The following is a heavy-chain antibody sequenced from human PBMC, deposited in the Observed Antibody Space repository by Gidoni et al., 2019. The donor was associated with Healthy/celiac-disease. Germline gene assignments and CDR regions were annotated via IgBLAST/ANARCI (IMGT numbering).Heavy chain of an antibody. J-gene: IGHJ5*02. V-gene: IGHV3-48*02. CDR2: ISSSSSTI. CDR1: GFTFSSYS. Sequence: EVQLVESGGGLVQPGGSLRLSCAASGFTFSSYSMNWVRQAPGKGLEWVSYISSSSSTIYYADSVKGRFTISRDNAKNSLYLQMNSLRDEDTAVYYCARDDYQLLYGHNWFDPWGQGTLVTVSS. D-gene: IGHD2-2*02. CDR3: ARDDYQLLYGHNWFDP.